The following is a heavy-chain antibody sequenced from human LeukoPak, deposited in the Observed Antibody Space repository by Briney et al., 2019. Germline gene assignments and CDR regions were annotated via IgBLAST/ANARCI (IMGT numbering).Heavy chain of an antibody. CDR3: VAVSDSWSLGGTY. J-gene: IGHJ4*02. Sequence: GGSLRLSCAASGFTFNKYGMNWLRQAPGKGLEWVSYISSSTGTTYYADFVKGRFTISRDNAKNSLYLQMNSLRAEDTAVYYCVAVSDSWSLGGTYWGQGTLVTVSS. D-gene: IGHD2-15*01. CDR2: ISSSTGTT. V-gene: IGHV3-48*04. CDR1: GFTFNKYG.